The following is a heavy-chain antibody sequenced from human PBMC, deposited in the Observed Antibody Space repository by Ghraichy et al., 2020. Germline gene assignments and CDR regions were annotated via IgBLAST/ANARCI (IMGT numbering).Heavy chain of an antibody. Sequence: LSLTCAASGVSVSSNQMAWVRQAPGKGLEWVSILYSDGSGFYADTVRGRFTISRDESKNTLYLQMNSLRVEDMAVYYCARDRRYCGNNCYLYYYYGMDLWGRGTTVTVSS. J-gene: IGHJ6*02. CDR1: GVSVSSNQ. D-gene: IGHD2-21*01. CDR2: LYSDGSG. CDR3: ARDRRYCGNNCYLYYYYGMDL. V-gene: IGHV3-53*01.